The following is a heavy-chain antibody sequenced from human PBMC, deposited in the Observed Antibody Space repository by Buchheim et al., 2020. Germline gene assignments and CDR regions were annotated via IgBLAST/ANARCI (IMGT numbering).Heavy chain of an antibody. D-gene: IGHD3-3*01. CDR1: GASITTYY. CDR3: ANFKDFWRGNYFYAMDV. CDR2: ISDSGSA. J-gene: IGHJ6*02. Sequence: QVQLQESGPRLLKPSETLSLTCTVSGASITTYYWSWIRQPPGKGLEWIGYISDSGSAHHNPSLKSRVTISRDTPKNQFSLRLTSVTAADTVVYYCANFKDFWRGNYFYAMDVWGQGTT. V-gene: IGHV4-59*13.